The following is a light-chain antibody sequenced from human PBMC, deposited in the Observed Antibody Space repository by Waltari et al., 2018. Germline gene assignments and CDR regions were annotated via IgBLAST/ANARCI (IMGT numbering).Light chain of an antibody. J-gene: IGLJ2*01. CDR2: STS. CDR1: TGAVTSGYF. Sequence: QTVVTQEPSLTVSPGGTVTLTCASSTGAVTSGYFPNWFQQKPGQAPRALLYSTSNTYSWTPARFSGSLLGGKAALTLSGVQPEDEAEYYCLLYYGGCQIFGGGTKLTVL. V-gene: IGLV7-43*01. CDR3: LLYYGGCQI.